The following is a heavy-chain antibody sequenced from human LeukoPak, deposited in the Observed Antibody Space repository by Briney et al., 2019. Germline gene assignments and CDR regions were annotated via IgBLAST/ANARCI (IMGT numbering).Heavy chain of an antibody. CDR1: GFTFDDYA. J-gene: IGHJ4*02. V-gene: IGHV3-9*01. Sequence: PGGSLRLSCAASGFTFDDYAMHWVRQAPGKGLEWVSGISWNSGSIGYADSVKGRFTISRDNAKNSLYLQMNSLRAEDTALYYCAKDMGSMVRGVKDYWGQGSLVTVSS. D-gene: IGHD3-10*01. CDR2: ISWNSGSI. CDR3: AKDMGSMVRGVKDY.